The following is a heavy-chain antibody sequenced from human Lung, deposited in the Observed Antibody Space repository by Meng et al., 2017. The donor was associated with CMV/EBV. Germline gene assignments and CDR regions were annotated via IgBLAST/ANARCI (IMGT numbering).Heavy chain of an antibody. CDR1: GFTFPNAW. Sequence: GGSLRLSCAASGFTFPNAWVSWIRQAPGPGLEWIGRIKSHIDGGTTDYAAPVNGRFTISRDDSKNTLYLQMNSLKTDDTAVYYCGTDHWGQGTPVTVSS. CDR2: IKSHIDGGTT. CDR3: GTDH. V-gene: IGHV3-15*01. J-gene: IGHJ4*03.